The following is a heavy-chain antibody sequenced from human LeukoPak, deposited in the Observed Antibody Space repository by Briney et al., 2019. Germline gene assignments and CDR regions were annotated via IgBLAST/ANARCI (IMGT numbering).Heavy chain of an antibody. V-gene: IGHV4-61*02. CDR1: GGSISSGSYY. CDR3: ARAQVVVVTGFDAFDI. J-gene: IGHJ3*02. D-gene: IGHD2-21*02. Sequence: SETLSLTCTVSGGSISSGSYYWSWIRQPAGKGLEWIGRIYTSGSTNYNPSLKSRVTISVDTSKNQFSLKLSSVTAADTAVYYGARAQVVVVTGFDAFDIWGQGTMVTVSS. CDR2: IYTSGST.